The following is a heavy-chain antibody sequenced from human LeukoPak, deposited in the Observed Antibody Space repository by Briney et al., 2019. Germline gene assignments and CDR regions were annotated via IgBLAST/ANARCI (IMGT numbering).Heavy chain of an antibody. J-gene: IGHJ5*02. D-gene: IGHD2-21*02. CDR3: ARADCGGDCDALWFDP. V-gene: IGHV1-46*01. CDR1: GYTFTNYY. CDR2: INPSGGRT. Sequence: GASVKVSCKASGYTFTNYYMHWVRQAPGQGFEWMGMINPSGGRTHYAQEFQGRVTMTRDTSTSTVYMEVNSLRSEDTAVYYCARADCGGDCDALWFDPWGQGTLVTVS.